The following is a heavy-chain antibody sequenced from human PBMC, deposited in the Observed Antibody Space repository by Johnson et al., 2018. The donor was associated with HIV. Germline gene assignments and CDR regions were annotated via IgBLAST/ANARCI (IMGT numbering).Heavy chain of an antibody. J-gene: IGHJ3*02. CDR2: IRYDGTNK. V-gene: IGHV3-30*02. CDR3: AKAFPYCTGGSCYPHRSPHDAFDI. Sequence: QVQLVESGGGVVQHGGSLRLSCAASVFTFSSYGMHWVRQAPGKGLEWVAFIRYDGTNKYYVDSVKGRFTISRATSKTTLYLQMNSLRAEDTAVYYGAKAFPYCTGGSCYPHRSPHDAFDIWGQGTMVTVSS. D-gene: IGHD2-15*01. CDR1: VFTFSSYG.